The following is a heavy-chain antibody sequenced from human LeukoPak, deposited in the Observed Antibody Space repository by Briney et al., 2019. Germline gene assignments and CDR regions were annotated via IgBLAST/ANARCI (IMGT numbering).Heavy chain of an antibody. J-gene: IGHJ4*02. D-gene: IGHD3-3*01. CDR1: GYSFTGYW. Sequence: GESLQISCKSSGYSFTGYWIGWARQMPGRGLEWMGIIYPSDSDTRYSPSFQGQVTISADKSISTAYLQWSSLKASDTAMYYCATSPVFEGGYYFDYWGQGTLVTVSS. CDR3: ATSPVFEGGYYFDY. CDR2: IYPSDSDT. V-gene: IGHV5-51*01.